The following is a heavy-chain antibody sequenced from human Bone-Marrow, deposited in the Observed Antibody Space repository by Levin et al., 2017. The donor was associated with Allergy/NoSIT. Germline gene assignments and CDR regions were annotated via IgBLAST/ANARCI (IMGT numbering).Heavy chain of an antibody. Sequence: SETLSLTCAVSGDSISSTNWWSWVRQPPGKGLEWIAEIYHTGMTNYNPSLKSRVTISVDKSKNQFSLTLSSVTAADTAVYYCARDVRQFCTSTTCDDVYKIRNWFDPWGQGTLVTVSS. V-gene: IGHV4-4*02. CDR3: ARDVRQFCTSTTCDDVYKIRNWFDP. J-gene: IGHJ5*02. CDR2: IYHTGMT. D-gene: IGHD2-2*01. CDR1: GDSISSTNW.